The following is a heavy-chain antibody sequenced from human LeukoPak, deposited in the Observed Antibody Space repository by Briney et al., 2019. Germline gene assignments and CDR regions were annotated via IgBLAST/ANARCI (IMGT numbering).Heavy chain of an antibody. Sequence: KTGGSLRLSCAASGFTFSYYSMNWVRQAPGKGLEWVSSISSSSSYIYYADSVKGRFTISRDNAKNSLYLQMNSLRGEDTAACYCARESSGDYWGQGTLVTVSS. V-gene: IGHV3-21*01. CDR2: ISSSSSYI. J-gene: IGHJ4*02. D-gene: IGHD6-19*01. CDR1: GFTFSYYS. CDR3: ARESSGDY.